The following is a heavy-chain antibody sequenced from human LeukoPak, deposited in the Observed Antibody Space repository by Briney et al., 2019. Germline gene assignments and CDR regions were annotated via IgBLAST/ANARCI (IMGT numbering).Heavy chain of an antibody. CDR1: GFTFSSYA. J-gene: IGHJ4*02. CDR2: TSGSGGST. V-gene: IGHV3-23*01. D-gene: IGHD2-2*01. CDR3: AKDSDIVVVPAAIGY. Sequence: GGSLRLSCAASGFTFSSYAMSWVRQAPGKGLEWVSATSGSGGSTYYADSVKGRFTISRDNSKNTLYLQMNSLRAEDTAVYYCAKDSDIVVVPAAIGYWGQGTLVTVSS.